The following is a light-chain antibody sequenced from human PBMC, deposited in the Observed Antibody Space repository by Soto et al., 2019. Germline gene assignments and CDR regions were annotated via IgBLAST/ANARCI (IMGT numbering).Light chain of an antibody. Sequence: QSALTQPPSVSGAPGQRVTISCTGSSSNIGAGFDVHWYQQLPGTAPKLLIYGNSIRPSGVSDRFSGSKPGTSASLAITGLQAEDETDYYCQSYDTSLSGSSVFGSGTQLTVL. J-gene: IGLJ7*01. CDR3: QSYDTSLSGSSV. CDR1: SSNIGAGFD. CDR2: GNS. V-gene: IGLV1-40*01.